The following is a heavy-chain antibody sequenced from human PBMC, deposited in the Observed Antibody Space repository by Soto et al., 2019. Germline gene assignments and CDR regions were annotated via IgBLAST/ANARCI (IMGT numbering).Heavy chain of an antibody. CDR2: ISGSGGST. Sequence: EVQLLESGGGLVQPGGSLRLSCAASGFTFSSYAMSWVRQAPGKGLEWVSAISGSGGSTYYADFVKGRFTISRDNSKNTLYLQMNSLRAEDTAVYYCAKAPHRTIFGVNYFDYWGQGTLVTVSS. CDR3: AKAPHRTIFGVNYFDY. V-gene: IGHV3-23*01. CDR1: GFTFSSYA. D-gene: IGHD3-3*01. J-gene: IGHJ4*02.